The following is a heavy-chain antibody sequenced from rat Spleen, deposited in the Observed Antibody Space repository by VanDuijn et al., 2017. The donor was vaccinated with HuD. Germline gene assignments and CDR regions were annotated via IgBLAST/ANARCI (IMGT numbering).Heavy chain of an antibody. J-gene: IGHJ2*01. CDR2: IWNTGGT. CDR1: GFTFNNYA. V-gene: IGHV2-41*01. CDR3: ASRSTVPFDY. Sequence: VQLVESGGGLVQPGRSMKLSCAASGFTFNNYAMHWVRQPPGKGLEWMGVIWNTGGTRYNSALKSRLSISKDTSKSQVFLKMNSLQTEDTAMYFCASRSTVPFDYWGQGVMVTVSS. D-gene: IGHD3-3*01.